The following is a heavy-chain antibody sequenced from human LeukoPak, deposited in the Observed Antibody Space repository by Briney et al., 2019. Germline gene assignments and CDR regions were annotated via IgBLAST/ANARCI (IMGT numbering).Heavy chain of an antibody. D-gene: IGHD3-3*01. J-gene: IGHJ5*02. CDR1: GYTFTSYG. Sequence: ASVKVSCKASGYTFTSYGISWVRQAPGQGPEWMGWISAYNGNTNYAQKLQGRVTMTTDTSTSTAYMELRSLRSDDTAVYYCARCIFGVVLNVTNWFDPWGQGTLVTVSS. V-gene: IGHV1-18*01. CDR2: ISAYNGNT. CDR3: ARCIFGVVLNVTNWFDP.